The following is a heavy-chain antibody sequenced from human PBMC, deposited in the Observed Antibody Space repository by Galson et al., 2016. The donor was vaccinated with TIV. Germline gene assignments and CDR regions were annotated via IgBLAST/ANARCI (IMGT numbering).Heavy chain of an antibody. CDR2: TYSRSRWYN. J-gene: IGHJ4*02. D-gene: IGHD5-18*01. CDR1: GDSVSSKSAA. CDR3: ARDRAVGGYGLGYGGYLDY. Sequence: CAISGDSVSSKSAAWNWIRQSPSRGLEWLGRTYSRSRWYNEYAVSVRSRISINPDTSKNQFSLQLNSVTPEDTAIYYCARDRAVGGYGLGYGGYLDYWGQGTLVTVSS. V-gene: IGHV6-1*01.